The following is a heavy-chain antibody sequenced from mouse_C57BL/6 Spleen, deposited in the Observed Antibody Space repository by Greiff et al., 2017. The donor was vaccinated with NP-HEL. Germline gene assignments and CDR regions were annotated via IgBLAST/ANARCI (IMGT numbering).Heavy chain of an antibody. CDR3: ARRREERYFDV. CDR2: IYPGDGDT. CDR1: GYAFSSYW. V-gene: IGHV1-80*01. Sequence: RVESGASVKISCKASGYAFSSYWMNWVKQRPGKGLEWIGQIYPGDGDTNYNGKFKGKATLTADKSSSTAYMQLSSLTSEDSAVYFCARRREERYFDVWGTGTTVTVSS. J-gene: IGHJ1*03.